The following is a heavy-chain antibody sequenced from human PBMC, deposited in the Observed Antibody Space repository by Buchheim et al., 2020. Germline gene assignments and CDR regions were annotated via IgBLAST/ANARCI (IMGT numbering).Heavy chain of an antibody. CDR2: IVVGSGNT. CDR1: GFTFTKSV. J-gene: IGHJ4*02. V-gene: IGHV1-58*02. Sequence: QMQLVQSGPEVKKPGTSLKVSCKASGFTFTKSVIQWVRQARGQGLEWIGWIVVGSGNTDYAQKFQERGTITREMSPNKAYMELSTLRSEDTAVYYCATPAGDCWGQGTL. D-gene: IGHD2-2*01. CDR3: ATPAGDC.